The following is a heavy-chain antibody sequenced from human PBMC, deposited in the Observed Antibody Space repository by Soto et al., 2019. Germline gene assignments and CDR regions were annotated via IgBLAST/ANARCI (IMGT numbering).Heavy chain of an antibody. CDR3: ASGGDCSSTSCYETTYYYYGMDV. CDR1: GFTFSSYA. CDR2: ISYDGSNK. J-gene: IGHJ6*02. D-gene: IGHD2-2*01. V-gene: IGHV3-30-3*01. Sequence: TGGSLRLSCAASGFTFSSYAMHWVRQAPGKGLEWVAVISYDGSNKYYADSVKGRFTISRDNSKNTLYLQMNSLRAEDTAVYYCASGGDCSSTSCYETTYYYYGMDVWGQGTTVTVSS.